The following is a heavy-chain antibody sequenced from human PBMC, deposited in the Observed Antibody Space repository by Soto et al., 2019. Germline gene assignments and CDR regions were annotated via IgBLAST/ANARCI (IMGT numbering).Heavy chain of an antibody. Sequence: SVKVSCKASGGTFSSYAISWVRQAPGQGLEWMGGIIPIFGTANYAQKFQGRVTITADESTSTAYMELSSLRSEDTAVYYCARGGIAAAGTGAPFDYWGQGTLVTVSS. CDR3: ARGGIAAAGTGAPFDY. CDR2: IIPIFGTA. J-gene: IGHJ4*02. V-gene: IGHV1-69*13. D-gene: IGHD6-13*01. CDR1: GGTFSSYA.